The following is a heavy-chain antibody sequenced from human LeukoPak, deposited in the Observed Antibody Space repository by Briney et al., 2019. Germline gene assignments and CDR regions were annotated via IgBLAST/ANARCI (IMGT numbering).Heavy chain of an antibody. J-gene: IGHJ6*02. CDR1: GFTFTSSA. V-gene: IGHV1-58*01. CDR2: IVVGSGNT. CDR3: AAEAYYDFWSGYYSRRSYYYYGMDV. Sequence: ASVKVSCKASGFTFTSSAVQWVRQARGQRLEWIGWIVVGSGNTNYAQKFQERVTITRDMSTSTAYMELSSLGSEDTAVYYCAAEAYYDFWSGYYSRRSYYYYGMDVWGQGTTVTVSS. D-gene: IGHD3-3*01.